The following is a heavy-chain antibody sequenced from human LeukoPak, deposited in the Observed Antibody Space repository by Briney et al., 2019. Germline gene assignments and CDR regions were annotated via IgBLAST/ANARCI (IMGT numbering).Heavy chain of an antibody. Sequence: GGSLRLSCAASGFTFSSYTMNWVRQAPGKGLEWVSATSSSDDGTYYADSVRGRFTISRDNSKNTLYLQMNRLRVEDAALYYCARAPVTSCRGAFCYPFDYWGQGSLVTVSS. CDR2: TSSSDDGT. CDR3: ARAPVTSCRGAFCYPFDY. CDR1: GFTFSSYT. V-gene: IGHV3-23*01. D-gene: IGHD2-21*01. J-gene: IGHJ4*02.